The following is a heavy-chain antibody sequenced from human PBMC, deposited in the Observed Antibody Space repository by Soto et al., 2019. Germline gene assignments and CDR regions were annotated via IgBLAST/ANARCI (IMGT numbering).Heavy chain of an antibody. D-gene: IGHD1-1*01. J-gene: IGHJ6*04. CDR2: VDPVDSYA. CDR1: GYIFTSFW. CDR3: ARHRKWKYGMDV. V-gene: IGHV5-10-1*01. Sequence: PGESLKISCLASGYIFTSFWISWVRHMPGKGLEWMGRVDPVDSYADYSPSFQGHVTVSADRSSTTAYLQWSSLKASDTAIYFCARHRKWKYGMDVWGKGTTGIASS.